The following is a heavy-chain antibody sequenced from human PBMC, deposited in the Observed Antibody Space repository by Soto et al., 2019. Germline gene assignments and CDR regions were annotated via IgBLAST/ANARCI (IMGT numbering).Heavy chain of an antibody. Sequence: GASVKVSCKASGCTFSSYAISWVRQAPGQGLEWMGGIIPIFGTANYAQKFQGRVTITADESTSTAYMELSSLRSEDTAVYYCATGYCSSTSCYSIAKAVAGLDAFDIWGQGTMVTVSS. V-gene: IGHV1-69*13. D-gene: IGHD2-2*01. J-gene: IGHJ3*02. CDR1: GCTFSSYA. CDR2: IIPIFGTA. CDR3: ATGYCSSTSCYSIAKAVAGLDAFDI.